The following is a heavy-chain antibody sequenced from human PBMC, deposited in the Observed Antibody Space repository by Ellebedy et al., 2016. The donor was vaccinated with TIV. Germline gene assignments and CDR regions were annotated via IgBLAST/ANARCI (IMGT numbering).Heavy chain of an antibody. D-gene: IGHD2-15*01. V-gene: IGHV3-66*01. CDR1: GFTISSNY. Sequence: PGGSLRLSCTVDGFTISSNYMSWVRQAHGKGLEWVSTIYAGGSTEYADSVKGRLTFSRDDSKNMLFLQMDRLRAEDTAVYLCASLYCSRGSCFIDYWGLGTLVHVSA. CDR3: ASLYCSRGSCFIDY. J-gene: IGHJ4*02. CDR2: IYAGGST.